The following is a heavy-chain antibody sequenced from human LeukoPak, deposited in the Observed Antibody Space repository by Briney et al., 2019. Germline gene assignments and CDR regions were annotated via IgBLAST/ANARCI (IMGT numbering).Heavy chain of an antibody. CDR3: ARAPYYYDSSGYSY. D-gene: IGHD3-22*01. CDR2: IIPILGIA. CDR1: GGTFSSYA. V-gene: IGHV1-69*04. Sequence: GASVKVSCKASGGTFSSYAISWVRQAPGQGLEWMGRIIPILGIANYAQKFQGRVTITADKSTSTACMELSSLRSEDTAVYYCARAPYYYDSSGYSYWGQGTLVTVSS. J-gene: IGHJ4*02.